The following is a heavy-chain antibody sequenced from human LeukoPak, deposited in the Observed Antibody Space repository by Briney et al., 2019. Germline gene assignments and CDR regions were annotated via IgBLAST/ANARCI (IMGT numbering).Heavy chain of an antibody. CDR1: GFTFSSYE. CDR2: ISSSGTTI. V-gene: IGHV3-48*03. J-gene: IGHJ3*02. D-gene: IGHD2-2*03. Sequence: PGGSLRLSCAASGFTFSSYEMNWVRQAPGKGLEWVSYISSSGTTIYYADSVKGRFTISRDNAKNSLYLQMDSLRAEDTAVYYCAMDRTSPSASVRAFDIWGQGTLVTVSS. CDR3: AMDRTSPSASVRAFDI.